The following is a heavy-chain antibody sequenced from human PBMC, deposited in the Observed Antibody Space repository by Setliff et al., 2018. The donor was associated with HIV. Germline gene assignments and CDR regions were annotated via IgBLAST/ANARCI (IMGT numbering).Heavy chain of an antibody. CDR1: GGSINNDIYF. J-gene: IGHJ6*03. Sequence: SETLSLTCSVSGGSINNDIYFWTWIRQPPGKGLEWIGYSYYSGSANYNPSLKGLVTISVDTSKNQFSLKLSSVTAADTAVYYCARGGRGAFGDYYYMDVWGKGTTVTVSS. CDR2: SYYSGSA. D-gene: IGHD3-10*01. V-gene: IGHV4-31*01. CDR3: ARGGRGAFGDYYYMDV.